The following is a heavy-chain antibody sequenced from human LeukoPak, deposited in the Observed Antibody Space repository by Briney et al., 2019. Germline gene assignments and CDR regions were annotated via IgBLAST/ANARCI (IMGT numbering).Heavy chain of an antibody. CDR3: VRAVAGKGCIDY. D-gene: IGHD6-19*01. V-gene: IGHV3-74*01. CDR1: GFTLSTNA. J-gene: IGHJ4*02. CDR2: ISPDGRDT. Sequence: GGSLRLSCLTSGFTLSTNAMSWVRQAPGKGLEWISRISPDGRDTIYADSVKGRFTMSRDNDKNTLYLQLSSLRAEDTAVFYCVRAVAGKGCIDYWGQGTLVTVSS.